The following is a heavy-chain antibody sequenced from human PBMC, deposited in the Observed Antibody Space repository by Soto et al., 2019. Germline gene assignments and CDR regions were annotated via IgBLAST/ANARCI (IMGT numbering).Heavy chain of an antibody. Sequence: EVQLVESGGGLVQPGGSLRLSCAASGFTFSSYWMHWVRQAPGKGLVWVSRINSDGSSTSYADSVKGRFTISRDNAKNPLYLQVNSLRAGDTAVYYCAVAVAGPTAIGYWGQGTLVTVSS. V-gene: IGHV3-74*01. D-gene: IGHD6-19*01. CDR1: GFTFSSYW. CDR3: AVAVAGPTAIGY. J-gene: IGHJ4*02. CDR2: INSDGSST.